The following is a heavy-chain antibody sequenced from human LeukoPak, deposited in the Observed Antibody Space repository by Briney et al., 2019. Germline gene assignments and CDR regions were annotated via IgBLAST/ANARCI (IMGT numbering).Heavy chain of an antibody. Sequence: SETLSLTCTVSGYSISSGYYWGWIRQPPGKGLEWIGSIYHSGSTYYNPSLKSRVTMSVDTSKNQFSLKLSSVTAADTAVYYCARELGHYGSGSLENWFDPWGQGTLVTVSS. CDR1: GYSISSGYY. D-gene: IGHD3-10*01. CDR2: IYHSGST. J-gene: IGHJ5*02. CDR3: ARELGHYGSGSLENWFDP. V-gene: IGHV4-38-2*02.